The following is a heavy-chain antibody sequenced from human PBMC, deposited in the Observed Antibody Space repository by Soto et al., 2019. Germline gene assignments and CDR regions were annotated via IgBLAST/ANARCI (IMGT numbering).Heavy chain of an antibody. V-gene: IGHV4-34*01. J-gene: IGHJ4*02. CDR1: GGSFSGYY. CDR3: ARDGAFWSGYFLDY. CDR2: INHSGST. Sequence: QVQLQQWGAGLLKPSETLSLTCAVYGGSFSGYYWSWIRQPPGKGLEWIGEINHSGSTNYNPSLKSRVTISVDTSKNQFSLKLSSVTAADTAVYYCARDGAFWSGYFLDYWGQGTLVTVSS. D-gene: IGHD3-3*01.